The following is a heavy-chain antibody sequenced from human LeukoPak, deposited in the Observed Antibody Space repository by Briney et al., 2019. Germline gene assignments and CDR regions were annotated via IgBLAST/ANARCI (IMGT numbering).Heavy chain of an antibody. D-gene: IGHD1-26*01. V-gene: IGHV1-58*02. CDR2: IVVGSGNT. CDR3: AAPSRDARQSGSFDAFDI. Sequence: ASVKASCKASGFTFTSSAMQWVRQARGQRLEWIGWIVVGSGNTNYAQKFQERVTITRDMSTSTAYMELSSLRSEDTAVYYCAAPSRDARQSGSFDAFDIWGQGTMVTVPS. J-gene: IGHJ3*02. CDR1: GFTFTSSA.